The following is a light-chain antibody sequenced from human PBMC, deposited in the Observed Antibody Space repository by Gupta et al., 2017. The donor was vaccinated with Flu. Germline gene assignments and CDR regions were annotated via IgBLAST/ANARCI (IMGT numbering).Light chain of an antibody. CDR3: ERWDGNLDGGV. Sequence: LIYDDRQRPSGIPDRFSGSKSGNTASLTIIGVESGDEADYYCERWDGNLDGGVFGGGTKLTVL. CDR2: DDR. J-gene: IGLJ3*02. V-gene: IGLV3-21*02.